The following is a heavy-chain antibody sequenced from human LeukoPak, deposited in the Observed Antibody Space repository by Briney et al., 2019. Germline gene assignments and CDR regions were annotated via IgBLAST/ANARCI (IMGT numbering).Heavy chain of an antibody. CDR1: GFTFSSYA. Sequence: PGGSLRLSCAASGFTFSSYAMSWLRQAPGKGLQWVSAISGRGGKNYSAESVKGRLTTSRENSKTTLYLQMNSLRAEDTAVYYCAKDVGFGGFRTISSWYDYWGQGTLGTVSS. V-gene: IGHV3-23*01. D-gene: IGHD6-13*01. J-gene: IGHJ4*02. CDR2: ISGRGGKN. CDR3: AKDVGFGGFRTISSWYDY.